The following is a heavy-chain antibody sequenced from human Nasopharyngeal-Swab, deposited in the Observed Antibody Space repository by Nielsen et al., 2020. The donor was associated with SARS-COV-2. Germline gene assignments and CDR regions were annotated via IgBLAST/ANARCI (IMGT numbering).Heavy chain of an antibody. CDR1: GFPFSSYS. CDR3: ARDPYSGEGDY. V-gene: IGHV3-21*01. D-gene: IGHD5-12*01. CDR2: ISSSRSYI. Sequence: GESLKISCAASGFPFSSYSMNGVRQAPGKGLEWVSSISSSRSYIYYADSVKGRFTISRDNAKNSLYLQMNSLRAEDTAVYYCARDPYSGEGDYWGQGTLVTVSS. J-gene: IGHJ4*02.